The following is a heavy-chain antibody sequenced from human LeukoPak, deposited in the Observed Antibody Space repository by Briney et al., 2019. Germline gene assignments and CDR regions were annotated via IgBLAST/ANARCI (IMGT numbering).Heavy chain of an antibody. Sequence: PSETLSLTCTVSGGSISSYYWSWIRQPPGKGLEWIGYIYYSGSTNYNPSLKSRVTISVDTSKNQFSLKLSSVTAADTAVYYCARQTSDPITMIVPEGAFDIWGQGTMVTVSS. CDR2: IYYSGST. CDR3: ARQTSDPITMIVPEGAFDI. V-gene: IGHV4-59*08. D-gene: IGHD3-22*01. CDR1: GGSISSYY. J-gene: IGHJ3*02.